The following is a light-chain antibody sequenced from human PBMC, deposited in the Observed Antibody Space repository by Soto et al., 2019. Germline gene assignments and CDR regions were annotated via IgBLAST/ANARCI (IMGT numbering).Light chain of an antibody. J-gene: IGKJ5*01. CDR1: QSLSNNIY. CDR3: QQYHQWPLT. Sequence: EIVLTQSPCTLSLSPGDRATLSCRASQSLSNNIYLAWYQQKPGQAPRLLIYGASNRATGIPDRFSGSGSGTDFTLTISSLQSEDFAVYSCQQYHQWPLTFGQGTRLEVK. V-gene: IGKV3-20*01. CDR2: GAS.